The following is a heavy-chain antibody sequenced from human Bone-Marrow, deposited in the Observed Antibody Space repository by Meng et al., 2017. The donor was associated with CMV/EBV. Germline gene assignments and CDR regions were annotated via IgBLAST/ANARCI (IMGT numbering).Heavy chain of an antibody. D-gene: IGHD3-22*01. Sequence: GESLKISCTVSGFTFNDYWMSWVRQAPGKGLVWVSRINSDGSSTSYADSVKGRFTISRDNAKNTLYLQMNSLRAEDTAVYYCARDPSYFYDSSGYSYWYFDLWGRGTLVTVSS. CDR1: GFTFNDYW. J-gene: IGHJ2*01. CDR3: ARDPSYFYDSSGYSYWYFDL. V-gene: IGHV3-74*01. CDR2: INSDGSST.